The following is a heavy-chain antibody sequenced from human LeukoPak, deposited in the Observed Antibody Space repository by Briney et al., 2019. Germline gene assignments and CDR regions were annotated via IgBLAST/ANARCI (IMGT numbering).Heavy chain of an antibody. CDR3: ARGVEYSYGYFDY. J-gene: IGHJ4*02. D-gene: IGHD5-18*01. Sequence: PSETLSLTCTGSSGTISNYYWSWIRQPPGKGLEWIGYITYSGSTNYNPSLRSRVTKTVVTSNNQFSLNLISVTAADTAVYYCARGVEYSYGYFDYWGQGTLVTVSS. CDR1: SGTISNYY. CDR2: ITYSGST. V-gene: IGHV4-59*01.